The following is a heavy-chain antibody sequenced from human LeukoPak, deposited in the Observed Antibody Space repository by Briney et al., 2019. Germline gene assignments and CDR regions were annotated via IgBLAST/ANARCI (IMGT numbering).Heavy chain of an antibody. Sequence: GGSLRLSCEASGFTFSSYAMHWVRQAPGKGLEWVAVISYDGSNKYYADSVKGRFTISRDNSKNTLYLQMNSLRAEDTAVYYCARARVEGSLAYWGQGTLVTVSS. J-gene: IGHJ4*02. V-gene: IGHV3-30-3*01. CDR1: GFTFSSYA. CDR2: ISYDGSNK. CDR3: ARARVEGSLAY.